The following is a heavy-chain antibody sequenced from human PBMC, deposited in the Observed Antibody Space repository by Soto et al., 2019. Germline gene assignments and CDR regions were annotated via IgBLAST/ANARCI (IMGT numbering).Heavy chain of an antibody. Sequence: QLQLQESGPGLVKTSETLSLTCTVSGGSISSSNYYWGWIRQAPGKGLEWIGNIYYSGSTYYNPSLKSRVTVSVDTSKNQFSLKLSSVTAADTAVYYCARRVVGAIKGFDYWGQGTLVTVSS. V-gene: IGHV4-39*01. CDR1: GGSISSSNYY. D-gene: IGHD1-26*01. CDR3: ARRVVGAIKGFDY. CDR2: IYYSGST. J-gene: IGHJ4*02.